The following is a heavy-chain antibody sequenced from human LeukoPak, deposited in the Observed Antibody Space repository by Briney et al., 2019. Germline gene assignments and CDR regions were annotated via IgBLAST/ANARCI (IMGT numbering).Heavy chain of an antibody. V-gene: IGHV4-61*01. J-gene: IGHJ4*02. CDR3: ARDSGPTYYYDSSGYYFDY. Sequence: SETLSLTCTVPGGSVSSGTYYWSWIRQPPGKGLEWIGYIYYSGSTNYNPSLKSRVTISVDTSKNQFSLKLSSVTAADTAVYYCARDSGPTYYYDSSGYYFDYWGQGTLVTVSS. CDR2: IYYSGST. D-gene: IGHD3-22*01. CDR1: GGSVSSGTYY.